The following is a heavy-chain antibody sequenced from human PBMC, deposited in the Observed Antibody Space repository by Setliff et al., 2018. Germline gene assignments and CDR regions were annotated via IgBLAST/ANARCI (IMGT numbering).Heavy chain of an antibody. CDR3: TTSPISSGWHSNFDYNMDV. D-gene: IGHD6-19*01. J-gene: IGHJ6*02. CDR1: GFTFSDAW. CDR2: IKSKTDGGTT. V-gene: IGHV3-15*01. Sequence: GGSLRLSCAASGFTFSDAWMNWVRQAPGRGLEWVGRIKSKTDGGTTDYAANVKGRFTISRDDSKDMVYLQMNSLKIEDTAVYYCTTSPISSGWHSNFDYNMDVWGQGTTVTAP.